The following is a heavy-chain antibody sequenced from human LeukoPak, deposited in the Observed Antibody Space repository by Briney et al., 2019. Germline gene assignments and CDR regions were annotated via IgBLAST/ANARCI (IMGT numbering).Heavy chain of an antibody. V-gene: IGHV1-2*02. D-gene: IGHD3-9*01. CDR2: INPNSGGT. CDR3: AREPMYYDILTGYYYYYYGMDV. CDR1: GYTFTGYY. Sequence: ASVKVSCKASGYTFTGYYMHWVRQAPGQGLEWMGWINPNSGGTNYAQKFQGRVTMTRDTSISTAYMELSRLRSDDTAVYYCAREPMYYDILTGYYYYYYGMDVWGQGTTVTVSS. J-gene: IGHJ6*02.